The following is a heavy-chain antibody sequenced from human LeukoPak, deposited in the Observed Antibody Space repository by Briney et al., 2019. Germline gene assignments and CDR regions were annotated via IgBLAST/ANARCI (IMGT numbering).Heavy chain of an antibody. CDR2: IHGSGTT. CDR3: ARDKGSYGHFDY. V-gene: IGHV4-30-4*01. J-gene: IGHJ4*02. CDR1: GGSISSGDYY. D-gene: IGHD3-16*01. Sequence: PSETLSLTCTVSGGSISSGDYYWSWIRQPPGKGLEWIGYIHGSGTTYFNPSLKSRVTISADTTKNQFSLKPNSVTAADTAVYYCARDKGSYGHFDYWGQGLLVTVSS.